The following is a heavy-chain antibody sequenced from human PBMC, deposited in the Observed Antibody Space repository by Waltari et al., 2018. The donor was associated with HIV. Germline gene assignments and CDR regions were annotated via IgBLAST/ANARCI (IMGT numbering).Heavy chain of an antibody. CDR3: ARTRYCSSTSCYKRGNWFDP. V-gene: IGHV1-8*01. Sequence: QVQLVQSGAEVKKPGASVKVSCKASGYTFTSYAINWVRQATGQGPEWMGWMNPNSGNTGYAQKFQGRVTMTRNTSISTAYMELSSLRSEDTAVYYCARTRYCSSTSCYKRGNWFDPWGQGTLVTVSS. CDR2: MNPNSGNT. D-gene: IGHD2-2*02. J-gene: IGHJ5*02. CDR1: GYTFTSYA.